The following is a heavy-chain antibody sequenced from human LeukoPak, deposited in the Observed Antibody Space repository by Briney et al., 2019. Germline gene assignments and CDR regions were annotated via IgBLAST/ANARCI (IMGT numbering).Heavy chain of an antibody. J-gene: IGHJ4*02. Sequence: SETLSLTCTVSGGPISSYYWSWIRQPPGKGLEWIGYIYYSGSTNYNPSLKSRVTISVDTSKNQFSLKLSSVTAADTAVYYCARDTGYDSSGYRYFDYWGQGTLVTVSS. D-gene: IGHD3-22*01. V-gene: IGHV4-59*01. CDR2: IYYSGST. CDR1: GGPISSYY. CDR3: ARDTGYDSSGYRYFDY.